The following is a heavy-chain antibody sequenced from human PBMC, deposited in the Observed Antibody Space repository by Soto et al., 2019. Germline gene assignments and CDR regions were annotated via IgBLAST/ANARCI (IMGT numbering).Heavy chain of an antibody. CDR1: GYTFTSYG. Sequence: QVQLVQSGAEVKKPGASVKVSCKASGYTFTSYGISWVRQVPGQGLEWMGWISAYNGNTNYAQKFRGRVTMTTDTXXXXXXXXXXXXXXXXXXXXXXXXAPRDGXXXVLPWGQGTLVIVSS. V-gene: IGHV1-18*01. CDR2: ISAYNGNT. D-gene: IGHD6-6*01. J-gene: IGHJ4*02. CDR3: XXAPRDGXXXVLP.